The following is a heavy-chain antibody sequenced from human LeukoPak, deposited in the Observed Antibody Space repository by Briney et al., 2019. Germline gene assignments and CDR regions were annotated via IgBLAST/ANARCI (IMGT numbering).Heavy chain of an antibody. Sequence: GGSLRLSCAASGFTFSSYAMNWVRQAPGKGLEWVSVISGGGSRTYFADSVKGRFTISRDNSKNTLYLQMNNLRAEDTAVYFCATERGDSPDYWGQGTLVTVSS. CDR2: ISGGGSRT. J-gene: IGHJ4*02. D-gene: IGHD2-21*01. CDR3: ATERGDSPDY. V-gene: IGHV3-23*01. CDR1: GFTFSSYA.